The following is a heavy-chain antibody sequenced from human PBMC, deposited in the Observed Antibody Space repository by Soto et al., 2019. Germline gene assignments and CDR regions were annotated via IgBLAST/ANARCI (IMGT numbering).Heavy chain of an antibody. J-gene: IGHJ4*02. D-gene: IGHD6-6*01. CDR1: GYKFTTYF. Sequence: ASVKVSCKASGYKFTTYFIHWVRQAPGQGLEWMGMIHPSGDTGYAQKFRGRVTMTIDTSTTTAYMELRNLTSEDTAVYYCARVWQLVRTLDYWGQGTLVTVSS. CDR3: ARVWQLVRTLDY. V-gene: IGHV1-46*01. CDR2: IHPSGDT.